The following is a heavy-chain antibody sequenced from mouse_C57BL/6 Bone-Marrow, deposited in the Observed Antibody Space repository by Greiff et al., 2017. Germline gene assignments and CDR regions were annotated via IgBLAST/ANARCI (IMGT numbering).Heavy chain of an antibody. Sequence: EVHLVESGGDLVKPGGSLKLSCAASGFTFSSYGMSWVRQTPDKRLEWVATISSGGSYTYYPDSVKGRFTISRDNAKNTLYLQMSSLKSEDTAMYYCARRGVIYAMDYWGQGTSVTVSS. V-gene: IGHV5-6*01. CDR2: ISSGGSYT. CDR1: GFTFSSYG. J-gene: IGHJ4*01. D-gene: IGHD2-2*01. CDR3: ARRGVIYAMDY.